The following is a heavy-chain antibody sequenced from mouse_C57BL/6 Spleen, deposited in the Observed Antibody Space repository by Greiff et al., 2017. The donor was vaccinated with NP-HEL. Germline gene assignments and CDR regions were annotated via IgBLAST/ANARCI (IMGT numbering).Heavy chain of an antibody. D-gene: IGHD3-3*01. CDR1: GYSFTGYY. Sequence: EVQLQQSGPELVKPGASVKISCKASGYSFTGYYMNWVKQSPEKSLEWIGEINPSTGGTTYNQKFKAKATLTVDKSSSTAYMQLKSLTSEDSAVYYCARRGTIGYFDYWGQGTTLTVSS. CDR3: ARRGTIGYFDY. J-gene: IGHJ2*01. CDR2: INPSTGGT. V-gene: IGHV1-42*01.